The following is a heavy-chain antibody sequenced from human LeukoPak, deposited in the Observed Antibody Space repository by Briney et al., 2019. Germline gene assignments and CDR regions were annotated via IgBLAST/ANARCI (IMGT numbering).Heavy chain of an antibody. Sequence: GGSLRLSCAASGFTFSSYAMSWVRQAPGKGLEWVSAISGSGGSTYYADSVKGRLTISRDNSKNTLYLQMNSLRAEDTAVYYCAKDRGKPTGEKGDYWGQGTLVTVSS. CDR3: AKDRGKPTGEKGDY. CDR2: ISGSGGST. CDR1: GFTFSSYA. V-gene: IGHV3-23*01. J-gene: IGHJ4*02. D-gene: IGHD7-27*01.